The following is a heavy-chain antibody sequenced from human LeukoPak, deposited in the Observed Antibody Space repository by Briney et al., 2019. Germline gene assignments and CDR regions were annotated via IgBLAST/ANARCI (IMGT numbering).Heavy chain of an antibody. CDR1: GFTFRNYG. V-gene: IGHV3-33*06. CDR2: IWSAENNK. CDR3: AKDDDVSSRYSRFEN. D-gene: IGHD3-22*01. J-gene: IGHJ4*02. Sequence: GRSLRLSCAASGFTFRNYGMHWVRRAPGKGLEWVAVIWSAENNKYYADSVQGRFTISRDNSKNTVFLQMNSLRAEDTAVYYCAKDDDVSSRYSRFENWGQGTLVTVPS.